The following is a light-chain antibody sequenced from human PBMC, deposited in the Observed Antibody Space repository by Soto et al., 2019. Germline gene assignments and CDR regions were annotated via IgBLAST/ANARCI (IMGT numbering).Light chain of an antibody. CDR1: QSISSGY. Sequence: EIVLTQSPATLSLSPGERATLSCRASQSISSGYLSWYQQTPGQAPRLLIYGASARATGIPARFSGSGSGTDFTLTISSLQPEDFALYYCQQDYNSLTLGGGTKVDIK. CDR3: QQDYNSLT. J-gene: IGKJ4*01. CDR2: GAS. V-gene: IGKV3D-7*01.